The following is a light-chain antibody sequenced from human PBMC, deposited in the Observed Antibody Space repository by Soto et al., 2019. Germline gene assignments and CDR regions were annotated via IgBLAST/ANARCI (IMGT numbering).Light chain of an antibody. J-gene: IGKJ1*01. CDR1: QSVSSN. CDR2: GAS. Sequence: EIVMTQSPATLSVSPGERATLSCRASQSVSSNLAWYQQKPGQAPSLLIYGASTRATGIPARFSGSGSGTEFTLGISGLQSEDFAVYDCQQYNNWPTWTFGQGAKVEIK. CDR3: QQYNNWPTWT. V-gene: IGKV3-15*01.